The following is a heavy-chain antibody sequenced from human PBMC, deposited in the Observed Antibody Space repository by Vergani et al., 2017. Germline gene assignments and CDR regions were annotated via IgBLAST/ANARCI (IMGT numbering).Heavy chain of an antibody. V-gene: IGHV1-8*01. CDR1: GYSFSSDD. J-gene: IGHJ6*03. Sequence: QVQLVQSGAEVKKPGASVKVSCRASGYSFSSDDISWVRQATGQGLEWMGWMNPNSGTTGYAQKFQGRVTMTRNTSINTAYMELSRLSFEDAAVYYCARSTDYPDDYVSSDYFRRTLDVWGKGTTVTVS. D-gene: IGHD4/OR15-4a*01. CDR3: ARSTDYPDDYVSSDYFRRTLDV. CDR2: MNPNSGTT.